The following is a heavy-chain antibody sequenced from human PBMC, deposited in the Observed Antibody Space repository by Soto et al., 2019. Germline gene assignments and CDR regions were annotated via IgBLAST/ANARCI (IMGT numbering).Heavy chain of an antibody. V-gene: IGHV3-30-3*01. J-gene: IGHJ4*02. D-gene: IGHD3-16*01. CDR2: ISSDGVNK. CDR1: GFTFSSHA. Sequence: QVQLVESGGGVVQPGRSLRLSCAASGFTFSSHAMHWVRQAPGKGLEWVAVISSDGVNKFHADSVKGRFIISRDNSKNTLDLEMTSLRGEDTAVYYCARDGPPQGGAIDYWGQGTLVTVSS. CDR3: ARDGPPQGGAIDY.